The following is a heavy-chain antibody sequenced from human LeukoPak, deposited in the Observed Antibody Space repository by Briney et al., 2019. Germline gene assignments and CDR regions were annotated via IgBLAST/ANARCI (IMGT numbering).Heavy chain of an antibody. CDR3: ARDGYSGSYYRLYYFFMDV. J-gene: IGHJ6*03. D-gene: IGHD1-26*01. CDR1: GFTFSSYA. V-gene: IGHV3-23*01. Sequence: GGSLRLSCAASGFTFSSYAMHWVRQAPGKWLEWVSSISGSGDNMDYADSVKGRFTISRDNSENTLYLQMNSLRGEDTAVYYCARDGYSGSYYRLYYFFMDVWGKGTTVTVSS. CDR2: ISGSGDNM.